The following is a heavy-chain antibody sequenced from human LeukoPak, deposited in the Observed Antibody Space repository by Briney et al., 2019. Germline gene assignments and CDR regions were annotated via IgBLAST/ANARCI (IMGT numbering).Heavy chain of an antibody. V-gene: IGHV3-30-3*01. CDR2: ISYDGSNK. CDR1: GFTFSSYA. Sequence: PGGSLRLSCAASGFTFSSYAMHWVRQAPGKGLEWVAGISYDGSNKYYADSVKGRFTISRDNSKNTLYLQMNSLRAEDTAVYYCARGDYDFWSSSLGYWGQGTLVTVSS. D-gene: IGHD3-3*01. CDR3: ARGDYDFWSSSLGY. J-gene: IGHJ4*02.